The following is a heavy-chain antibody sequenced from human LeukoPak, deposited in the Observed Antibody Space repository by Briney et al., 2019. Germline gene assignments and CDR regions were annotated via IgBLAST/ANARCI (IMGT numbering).Heavy chain of an antibody. CDR1: GDSISRSTYY. D-gene: IGHD6-25*01. J-gene: IGHJ4*02. V-gene: IGHV4-39*02. Sequence: SETLSLTCAVSGDSISRSTYYWAWIRQPPGKGREWIVSVYYGRSPYFNPFPESRATISVDTSKNHFSLKMSSVTAADTAVYYCARSSGTGTFSYWGQGTLVTVSS. CDR2: VYYGRSP. CDR3: ARSSGTGTFSY.